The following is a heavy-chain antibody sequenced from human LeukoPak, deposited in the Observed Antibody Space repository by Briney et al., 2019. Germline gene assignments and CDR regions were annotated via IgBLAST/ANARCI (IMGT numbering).Heavy chain of an antibody. J-gene: IGHJ4*02. CDR1: GFTFSSYS. V-gene: IGHV3-21*01. CDR2: ISSSSSYI. Sequence: GGSLRLSCAASGFTFSSYSTNWVRQAPGKGLEWVSSISSSSSYIYYADSVKGRFTISRDNAKNSLYLQMNSLRAEDTAVYYCARAHYDILAGPNYFDYWGQGTLVTVSS. D-gene: IGHD3-9*01. CDR3: ARAHYDILAGPNYFDY.